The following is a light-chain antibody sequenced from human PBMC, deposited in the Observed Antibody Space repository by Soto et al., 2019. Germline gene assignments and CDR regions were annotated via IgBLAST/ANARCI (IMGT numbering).Light chain of an antibody. CDR2: EVS. J-gene: IGLJ1*01. CDR3: SSSTSSRTLV. CDR1: SSDVGGYNF. V-gene: IGLV2-14*01. Sequence: QSALTQPASVSGSPGQSITISCTGTSSDVGGYNFVSWYQQPPGKAPKLTIYEVSNRPSGVYNRFSGSKSGNTASLTISGLQAKDEADYFCSSSTSSRTLVFGTGTKLTVL.